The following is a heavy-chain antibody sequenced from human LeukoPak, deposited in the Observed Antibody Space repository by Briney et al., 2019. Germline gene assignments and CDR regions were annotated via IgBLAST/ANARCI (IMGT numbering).Heavy chain of an antibody. D-gene: IGHD2-15*01. CDR1: VGTLSSYA. J-gene: IGHJ5*02. CDR2: IIPIFGIA. CDR3: AGSKDATWFDR. Sequence: GASVKVSCKGSVGTLSSYAISWVRQAPAQGRAWMGRIIPIFGIANNAHKFQGSVTITADKSTSRAYMELSSLRSEDTAVYYWAGSKDATWFDRWGEGSLVTVSA. V-gene: IGHV1-69*04.